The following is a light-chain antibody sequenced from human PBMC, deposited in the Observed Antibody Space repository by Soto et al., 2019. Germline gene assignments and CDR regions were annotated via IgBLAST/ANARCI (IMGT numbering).Light chain of an antibody. CDR1: SSDVGNYDL. J-gene: IGLJ2*01. CDR3: CSYAPGATLI. Sequence: QSALTQPASVSGSPGQSITISCTGTSSDVGNYDLVSWCQQHPGKAPKLLISEVTKRPSGVSNRFSGSKSDTTASLTISGLQDEDEAHYYCCSYAPGATLIFGGGTQLTVL. V-gene: IGLV2-23*02. CDR2: EVT.